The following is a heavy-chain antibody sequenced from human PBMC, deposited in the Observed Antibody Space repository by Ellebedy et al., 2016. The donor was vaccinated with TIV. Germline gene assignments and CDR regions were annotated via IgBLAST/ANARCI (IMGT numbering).Heavy chain of an antibody. J-gene: IGHJ4*02. CDR3: AKDLHTTGNY. D-gene: IGHD1-14*01. Sequence: GESLKISXAASGFTFSSYGMHWVRQAPGKGLEWVAVISYDGSNKYYADSVKGRFTISRDNSKNTLYLQMNSLRAEDTAVYYCAKDLHTTGNYWGQGTLVTVSS. V-gene: IGHV3-30*18. CDR2: ISYDGSNK. CDR1: GFTFSSYG.